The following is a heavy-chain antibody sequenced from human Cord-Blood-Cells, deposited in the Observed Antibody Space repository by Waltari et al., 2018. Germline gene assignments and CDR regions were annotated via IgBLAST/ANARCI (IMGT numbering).Heavy chain of an antibody. V-gene: IGHV3-33*01. CDR2: IWYDGSNK. J-gene: IGHJ4*02. CDR1: GFTSSSYG. Sequence: QVQLVESGGGVVQPGRSLRLSWAASGFTSSSYGVHWVRPAPGKGLEWVAVIWYDGSNKYYADSVKGRFTISRDNSKNTLYLQMNSLRAEDTAVYYCARDRHDYGGNYFDYWGQGTLVTVSS. CDR3: ARDRHDYGGNYFDY. D-gene: IGHD4-17*01.